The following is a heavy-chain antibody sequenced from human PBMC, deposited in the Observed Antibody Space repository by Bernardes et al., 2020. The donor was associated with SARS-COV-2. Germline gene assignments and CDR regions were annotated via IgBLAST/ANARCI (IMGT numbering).Heavy chain of an antibody. CDR3: AKDDDFHYFGSENYSYGMDV. CDR1: GFTFSTYA. V-gene: IGHV3-23*01. Sequence: GGSLRLSCAVSGFTFSTYAMAWVRQAPGKGLEWISGISGRGDKTYSADSVRGRFTISRDNAKNTLYLQMNSLRVEDTAVYFCAKDDDFHYFGSENYSYGMDVWGQGTTVTVSS. J-gene: IGHJ6*02. CDR2: ISGRGDKT. D-gene: IGHD3-10*01.